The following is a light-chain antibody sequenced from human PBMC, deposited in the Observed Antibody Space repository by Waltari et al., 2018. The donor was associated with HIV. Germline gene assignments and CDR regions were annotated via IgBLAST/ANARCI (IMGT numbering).Light chain of an antibody. V-gene: IGLV2-14*01. J-gene: IGLJ2*01. CDR2: EVS. CDR3: ASYTSISTVV. Sequence: QSALTQHASVSGFPGQSITISCTGTNSDVGGYNYVSWYQQFPGKAPKLLISEVSNRPSGVSSRFSDSKSGNTASLTISGLQAEDEADYYCASYTSISTVVFGGGTKLTVL. CDR1: NSDVGGYNY.